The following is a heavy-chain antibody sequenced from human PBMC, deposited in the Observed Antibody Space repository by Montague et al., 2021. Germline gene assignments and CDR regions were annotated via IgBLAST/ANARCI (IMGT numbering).Heavy chain of an antibody. CDR1: GFTFSRYW. V-gene: IGHV3-74*01. Sequence: SLRLSCAASGFTFSRYWMHWVRQAPGKGLVWVSRINSDGSSTSYADSVKGRFTIFRDNAKNTLYLQMNSLRAEDTAVYYCARQATVTTEVGWNYFDYWGQGTLVTVSS. D-gene: IGHD4-17*01. CDR2: INSDGSST. CDR3: ARQATVTTEVGWNYFDY. J-gene: IGHJ4*02.